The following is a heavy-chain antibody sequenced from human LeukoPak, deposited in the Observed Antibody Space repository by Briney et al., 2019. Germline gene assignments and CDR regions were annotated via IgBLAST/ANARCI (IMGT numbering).Heavy chain of an antibody. Sequence: LETLSLTCAVYGGSFSGYYWSWIRQPPGKGLEWIGEINHSGGTNYNPSLKSRVTISVDTSKNQFSLKLNSVTAADTAVYYCARGAPKEIQLWLRLRGVAFDIWGQGTMATVSS. CDR1: GGSFSGYY. J-gene: IGHJ3*02. CDR2: INHSGGT. D-gene: IGHD5-18*01. V-gene: IGHV4-34*01. CDR3: ARGAPKEIQLWLRLRGVAFDI.